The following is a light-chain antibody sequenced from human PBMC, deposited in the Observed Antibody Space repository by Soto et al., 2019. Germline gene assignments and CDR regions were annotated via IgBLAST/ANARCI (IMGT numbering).Light chain of an antibody. CDR1: SSDIGAGSE. V-gene: IGLV1-40*01. J-gene: IGLJ1*01. Sequence: QSVLTQPPSLSGAPGQRVTISCTGSSSDIGAGSEVHWYQQLPGTAPKLLIFGSTNRPSGVPDRFSGSKSATSASLAITGLQAEDEADYYCQSYDISLSAYVFGTGTKLTVL. CDR2: GST. CDR3: QSYDISLSAYV.